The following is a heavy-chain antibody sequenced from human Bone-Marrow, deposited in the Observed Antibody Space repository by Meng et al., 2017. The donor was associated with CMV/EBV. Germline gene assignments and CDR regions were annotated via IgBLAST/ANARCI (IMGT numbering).Heavy chain of an antibody. D-gene: IGHD3/OR15-3a*01. CDR2: TYYRPKWYN. J-gene: IGHJ4*02. CDR1: GDSVSSNSAA. CDR3: ARGLYYFDY. Sequence: SQTLSLTCAISGDSVSSNSAAWNWIRQSPSRGLEWLGRTYYRPKWYNDYAVSLKSRITFNPDTSDKQFSLQLNSVTPEDTAVYYCARGLYYFDYWGQGMLVTFAS. V-gene: IGHV6-1*01.